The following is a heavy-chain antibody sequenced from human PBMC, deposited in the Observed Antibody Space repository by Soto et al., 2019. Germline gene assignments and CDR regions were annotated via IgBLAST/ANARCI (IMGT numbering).Heavy chain of an antibody. CDR3: ARASLSSGSYYKHFDY. J-gene: IGHJ4*02. V-gene: IGHV1-69*02. CDR2: IIPILGIA. D-gene: IGHD3-10*02. Sequence: QVQLVQSGAEVKKPGSSVKVSCKASGGTFSSYTISWVRQAPGQGLEWMGRIIPILGIANYAQKFQGRVTITPHKSTSTAYMELSSLRYEDTAVYYCARASLSSGSYYKHFDYWGQGTLVTVSS. CDR1: GGTFSSYT.